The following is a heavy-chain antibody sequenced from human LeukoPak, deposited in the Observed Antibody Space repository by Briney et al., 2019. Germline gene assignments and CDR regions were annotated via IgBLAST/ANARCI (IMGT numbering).Heavy chain of an antibody. D-gene: IGHD2-2*01. J-gene: IGHJ3*02. CDR3: ARECSSTNCYTGAAFDI. CDR1: GFTFSSYA. CDR2: ISSNGGST. V-gene: IGHV3-64*01. Sequence: GGSLRLSCAASGFTFSSYAMHWVRQAAGKGLEYVSAISSNGGSTYYANSVKGRFTISRDNSKNTLYLQMGSLRAEDMAVYYCARECSSTNCYTGAAFDIWGQGTMVSVSS.